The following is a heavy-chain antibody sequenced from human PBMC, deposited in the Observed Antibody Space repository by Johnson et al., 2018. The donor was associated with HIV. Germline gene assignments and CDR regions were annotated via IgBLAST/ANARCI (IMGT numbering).Heavy chain of an antibody. CDR1: GFTFSNAW. D-gene: IGHD3-3*01. Sequence: QVQLVESGGGLVKPGGSLRLSCAASGFTFSNAWMSWVRQAPGKGLEWVAVISYDGSNKYYADSVKGRFTISRDNGKNSLYLQMNSLRAEDTALYYCAKALGGYAFDIWGQGTMVTVSS. CDR3: AKALGGYAFDI. CDR2: ISYDGSNK. V-gene: IGHV3-30*18. J-gene: IGHJ3*02.